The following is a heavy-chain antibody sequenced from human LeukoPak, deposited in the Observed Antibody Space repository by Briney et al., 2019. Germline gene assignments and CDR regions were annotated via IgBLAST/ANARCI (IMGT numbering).Heavy chain of an antibody. J-gene: IGHJ3*02. CDR3: AKGRSWSGSGDDGFDI. V-gene: IGHV3-15*01. Sequence: GGSLRLSCAASGFTFSNAYMSWVRQAPGKGLEWVGRIKSKTDGGTTDYAAPVKGRFTISRDNSKNTLYLQMSSLRAEDTAVYYCAKGRSWSGSGDDGFDIWGQGTVVTVSS. CDR2: IKSKTDGGTT. D-gene: IGHD3-10*01. CDR1: GFTFSNAY.